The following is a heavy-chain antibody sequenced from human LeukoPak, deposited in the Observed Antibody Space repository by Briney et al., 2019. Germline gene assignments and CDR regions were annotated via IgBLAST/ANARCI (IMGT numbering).Heavy chain of an antibody. D-gene: IGHD4-17*01. Sequence: SETLSLTCTVSGGSFSSYYWSWIRQPPGKGLEWIGRIYTSGSTNYNPSLKSRVTMSVDTSKNQFSLKLSSVTAADTAVYYCARCGKDGDYVQNWGQGTLVTVSS. J-gene: IGHJ4*02. CDR3: ARCGKDGDYVQN. V-gene: IGHV4-4*07. CDR2: IYTSGST. CDR1: GGSFSSYY.